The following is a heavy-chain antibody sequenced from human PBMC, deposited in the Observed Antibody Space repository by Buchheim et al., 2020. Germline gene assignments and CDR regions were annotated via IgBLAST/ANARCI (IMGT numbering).Heavy chain of an antibody. Sequence: QVHLQESGPGLVKPSETLSLTCNVSGGSIKTYYWSWIRQAAGKGLELVGRIYSSGNANYSPSLRRRFTMSVDTSSHQVFLRLTSVTAADTAVYFCAREVKTAIPDYWGQG. D-gene: IGHD2-21*02. CDR3: AREVKTAIPDY. CDR1: GGSIKTYY. CDR2: IYSSGNA. V-gene: IGHV4-4*07. J-gene: IGHJ4*02.